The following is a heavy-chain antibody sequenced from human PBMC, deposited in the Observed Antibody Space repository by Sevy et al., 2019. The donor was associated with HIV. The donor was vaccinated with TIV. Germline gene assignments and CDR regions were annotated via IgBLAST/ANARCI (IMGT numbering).Heavy chain of an antibody. V-gene: IGHV3-30*02. CDR2: IRYDGNNK. Sequence: GGSLRLSCAASGFTFSSYGMHWVRQAPGKGLEWVAFIRYDGNNKYYTGSVKGRFTISRDNSKNTLYLQMNSLRAEDTAVYYCARGGYSSSWYYFDYWGQGTLVTVSS. CDR1: GFTFSSYG. D-gene: IGHD6-13*01. CDR3: ARGGYSSSWYYFDY. J-gene: IGHJ4*02.